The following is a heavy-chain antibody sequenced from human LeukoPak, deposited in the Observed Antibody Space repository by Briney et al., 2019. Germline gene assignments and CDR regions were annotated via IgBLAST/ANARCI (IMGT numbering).Heavy chain of an antibody. CDR2: IYYSGST. Sequence: SETLSLTCTVSGGSISSYYWSWIRQPPGKGLEWIGYIYYSGSTNYNPSLKSRVTISVDTSKNQFSLKLSSVTAADTAVYYCARDQKYCSGGSCYYYYYGMDVWGQGTTVTVSS. V-gene: IGHV4-59*01. CDR3: ARDQKYCSGGSCYYYYYGMDV. J-gene: IGHJ6*02. D-gene: IGHD2-15*01. CDR1: GGSISSYY.